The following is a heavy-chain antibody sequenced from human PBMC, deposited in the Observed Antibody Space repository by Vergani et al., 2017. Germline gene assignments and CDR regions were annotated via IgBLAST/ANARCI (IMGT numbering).Heavy chain of an antibody. V-gene: IGHV4-34*01. Sequence: QVQLQQWGAGLLKPSETLSLTCAVYGGSFSGYYWSWIRQPPGKGLEWIGEINHSGSTNYNPSLKSRVTISVDTSKNQFSLKRSSVTAADTAVYYCARTAVVVAAIDYWGQGTLVTVSS. CDR3: ARTAVVVAAIDY. D-gene: IGHD2-15*01. CDR2: INHSGST. J-gene: IGHJ4*02. CDR1: GGSFSGYY.